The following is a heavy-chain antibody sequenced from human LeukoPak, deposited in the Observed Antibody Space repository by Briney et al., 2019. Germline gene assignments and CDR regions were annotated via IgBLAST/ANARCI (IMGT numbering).Heavy chain of an antibody. J-gene: IGHJ6*02. Sequence: GGSLRLSCAASGFTFSSYGMHWVRQAPGKGLEWVAVITYDGSIKYYGDSVKGRFTISRDNSKNTLYLQMKSLGPEDTAVYYCAKDISAGYYYGMDVWGQGTTVTVSS. D-gene: IGHD3-3*02. CDR3: AKDISAGYYYGMDV. CDR1: GFTFSSYG. V-gene: IGHV3-30*18. CDR2: ITYDGSIK.